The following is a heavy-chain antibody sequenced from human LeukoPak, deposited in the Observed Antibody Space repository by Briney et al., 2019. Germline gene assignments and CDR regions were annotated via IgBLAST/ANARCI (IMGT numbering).Heavy chain of an antibody. Sequence: ASVKVSCKVSGYTLTELSMHWVRQAPGKGLEWMGGFDPEDGETIYAQKFQGRVTMTEDTSTDTAYMELSRLRSDDTAVYYCARDAITGTTFSWFDPWGQGTLVTVSS. V-gene: IGHV1-24*01. D-gene: IGHD1-7*01. J-gene: IGHJ5*02. CDR2: FDPEDGET. CDR3: ARDAITGTTFSWFDP. CDR1: GYTLTELS.